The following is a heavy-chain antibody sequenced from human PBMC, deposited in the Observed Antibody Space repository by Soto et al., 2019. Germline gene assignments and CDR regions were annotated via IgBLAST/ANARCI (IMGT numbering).Heavy chain of an antibody. Sequence: EVQLLESGGGLVQPGGSLRLSCAASGITFSNYAMTWVRQAPGKGLEWVSVISDSGSFTFYAGSVKGRFTISRDNSGGTLYLQMISLRAEDTAIYYCAKRPLNWGRWYFDLWGRGTLVTVSS. CDR1: GITFSNYA. CDR3: AKRPLNWGRWYFDL. V-gene: IGHV3-23*01. CDR2: ISDSGSFT. D-gene: IGHD7-27*01. J-gene: IGHJ2*01.